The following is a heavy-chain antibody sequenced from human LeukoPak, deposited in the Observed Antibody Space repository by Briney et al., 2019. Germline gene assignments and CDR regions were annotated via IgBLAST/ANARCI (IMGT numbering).Heavy chain of an antibody. CDR2: INPNTGNT. J-gene: IGHJ5*02. Sequence: ASVKVSCKASGYTFTGYYMHWVRQAPGQGLEWMGWINPNTGNTNYAQKLQGRVTMTTDTSTSTAYMELRSLRSDDTAVYYCARDHAVTTSGPNWFDPWGQGTLVTVSS. D-gene: IGHD4-17*01. CDR1: GYTFTGYY. V-gene: IGHV1-18*04. CDR3: ARDHAVTTSGPNWFDP.